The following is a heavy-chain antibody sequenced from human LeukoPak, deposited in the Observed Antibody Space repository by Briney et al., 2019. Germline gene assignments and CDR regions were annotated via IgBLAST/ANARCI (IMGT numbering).Heavy chain of an antibody. V-gene: IGHV4-39*01. D-gene: IGHD2/OR15-2a*01. CDR1: GDSVNSSSYY. CDR2: IYYSGTT. Sequence: SETLSLTCSVSGDSVNSSSYYWGWIRLPPGKGLEWIGSIYYSGTTYYNPSLNSRVTISMDTSKNQFSLKLTSATAADTAVYFCARRYFYRPSHQWGQGTRVTVSS. CDR3: ARRYFYRPSHQ. J-gene: IGHJ1*01.